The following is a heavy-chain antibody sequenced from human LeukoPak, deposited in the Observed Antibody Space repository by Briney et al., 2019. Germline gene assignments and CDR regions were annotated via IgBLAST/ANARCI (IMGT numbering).Heavy chain of an antibody. CDR2: IYYSGST. Sequence: SETLSLTCTVSGGSISSGGYYWSWIRQHPGKDLEWIGYIYYSGSTYYNPSLKSRVTISVDTSKNQFSLKLSSVTAADTAVYYCAREQRSGYLNWFDPWGQGTLVTVSS. CDR3: AREQRSGYLNWFDP. D-gene: IGHD3-3*01. CDR1: GGSISSGGYY. V-gene: IGHV4-31*03. J-gene: IGHJ5*02.